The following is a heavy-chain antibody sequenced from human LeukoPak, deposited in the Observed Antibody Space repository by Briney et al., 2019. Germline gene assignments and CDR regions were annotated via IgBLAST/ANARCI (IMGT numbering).Heavy chain of an antibody. Sequence: ASVKVSCKASGYTFTSYGISWVRQAPGQGLEWLGWISSTSGKTKYVQKLQGRVTMTTDTSTSTAYMELRSLRSDDTAVYFCVREGYDIRADLPRINYLYDYWGQGTPVTVSS. D-gene: IGHD3-22*01. V-gene: IGHV1-18*01. J-gene: IGHJ4*01. CDR2: ISSTSGKT. CDR3: VREGYDIRADLPRINYLYDY. CDR1: GYTFTSYG.